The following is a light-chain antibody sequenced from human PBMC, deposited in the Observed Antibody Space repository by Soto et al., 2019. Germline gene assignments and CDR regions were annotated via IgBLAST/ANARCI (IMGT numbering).Light chain of an antibody. CDR3: QHYGTSGL. J-gene: IGKJ3*01. V-gene: IGKV3-20*01. CDR2: AS. CDR1: QSVSDSY. Sequence: EIVLTQSPGTLSLSPGERATLSCRASQSVSDSYLAWYQQKPGQAPRLLIYASSRATGIPDRCSGSGSGTDFTLTISRLEPEDFAVYYCQHYGTSGLFGPGTKVDIK.